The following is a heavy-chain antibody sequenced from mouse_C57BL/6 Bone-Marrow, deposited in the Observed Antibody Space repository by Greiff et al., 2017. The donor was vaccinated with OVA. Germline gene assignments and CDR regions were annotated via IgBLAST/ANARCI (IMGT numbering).Heavy chain of an antibody. CDR1: GFSFNTYA. J-gene: IGHJ3*01. V-gene: IGHV10-1*01. Sequence: DVKLVESGGGLVQPKGSLKLSCAASGFSFNTYAMNWVRQAPGKGLEWVARIRSKSNNYATYYADSVKDRFTISRDDSESMLYLQMNNMKTEDTAMDYCGRQNWAWFAYWGQGTLVTVSA. CDR3: GRQNWAWFAY. D-gene: IGHD4-1*01. CDR2: IRSKSNNYAT.